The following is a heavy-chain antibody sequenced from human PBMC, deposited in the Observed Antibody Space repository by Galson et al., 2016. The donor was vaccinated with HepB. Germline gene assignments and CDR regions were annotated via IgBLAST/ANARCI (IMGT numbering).Heavy chain of an antibody. CDR3: ATAGYLGIHFFDS. CDR2: VTWNSPYI. Sequence: SLRLSCAASGFSINDYAMHWVRQAPGKGLEWVSGVTWNSPYIDYADSVKGRFTISRDIAKNSLYLQMNSLRVEDTALYFCATAGYLGIHFFDSWGQGTLVSVSS. V-gene: IGHV3-9*01. CDR1: GFSINDYA. D-gene: IGHD7-27*01. J-gene: IGHJ4*02.